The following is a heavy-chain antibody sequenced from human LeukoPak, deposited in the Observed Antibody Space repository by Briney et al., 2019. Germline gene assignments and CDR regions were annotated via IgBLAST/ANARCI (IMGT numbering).Heavy chain of an antibody. V-gene: IGHV3-21*01. J-gene: IGHJ3*02. Sequence: GGSLRLSCAASGFTFSSSAMSWVRQAPGKGLEWVSSISSSSSYIYYADSVKGRFTISRDNAKNSLYLQMNSLRAEDTAVCYCARVAYGAQAFDIWGQGTMVTVSS. CDR2: ISSSSSYI. CDR1: GFTFSSSA. D-gene: IGHD4-17*01. CDR3: ARVAYGAQAFDI.